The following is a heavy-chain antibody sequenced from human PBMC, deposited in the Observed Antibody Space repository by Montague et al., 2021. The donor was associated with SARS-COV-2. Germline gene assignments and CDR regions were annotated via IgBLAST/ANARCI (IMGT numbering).Heavy chain of an antibody. D-gene: IGHD1-26*01. CDR3: AMELVGAIDY. Sequence: SLRLSCAASGFTFSSYAMHWARQAPGKGLEWVAVISYDGSNKYYADSVKGRFTISRDNSKNTLYLQMNSLRAEDTAVYYCAMELVGAIDYWGQGTLVTVSS. CDR2: ISYDGSNK. V-gene: IGHV3-30*04. J-gene: IGHJ4*02. CDR1: GFTFSSYA.